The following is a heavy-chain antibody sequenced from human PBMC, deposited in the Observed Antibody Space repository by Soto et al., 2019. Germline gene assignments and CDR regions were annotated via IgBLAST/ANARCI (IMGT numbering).Heavy chain of an antibody. Sequence: GASVKVSCKASGYTFTSYYMHWVRQAPGQGLEWMGIINPSGGSTSYAQKFQGRVTMTRDTSTSTVYMELSSLRSEDTAVYYCARGLWHFGDLSPTGYWGQGTLVTVSS. J-gene: IGHJ4*02. D-gene: IGHD3-10*01. V-gene: IGHV1-46*01. CDR1: GYTFTSYY. CDR3: ARGLWHFGDLSPTGY. CDR2: INPSGGST.